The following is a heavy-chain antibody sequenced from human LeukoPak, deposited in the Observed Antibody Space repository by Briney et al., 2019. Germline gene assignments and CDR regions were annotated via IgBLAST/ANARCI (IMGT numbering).Heavy chain of an antibody. CDR2: ISYSGTS. J-gene: IGHJ6*04. CDR3: ARAKRISSVAYYYYGMDV. V-gene: IGHV4-59*01. CDR1: GASISSYY. Sequence: SETLSLTCTVCGASISSYYWGWIRQPPGKGLEWIGYISYSGTSNYNPSLKSRLTISRDTSKNQFSLKVTSVTSADTAVYYCARAKRISSVAYYYYGMDVWGKGTTVTVSS. D-gene: IGHD5-12*01.